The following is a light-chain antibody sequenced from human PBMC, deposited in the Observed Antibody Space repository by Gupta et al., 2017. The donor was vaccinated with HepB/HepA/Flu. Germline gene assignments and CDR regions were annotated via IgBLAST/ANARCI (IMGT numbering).Light chain of an antibody. J-gene: IGLJ3*02. Sequence: QAVLPQEPSLTVSPGGTVTLTCASSTGAGTSGHYPYWFQQKPGHAIWTLSSHPTRNHSWTPARFSGSRQVDKAALTLSVAQPDDEADYYCLRSYSGGWVFGGGTKLTVL. CDR2: HPT. CDR1: TGAGTSGHY. V-gene: IGLV7-46*01. CDR3: LRSYSGGWV.